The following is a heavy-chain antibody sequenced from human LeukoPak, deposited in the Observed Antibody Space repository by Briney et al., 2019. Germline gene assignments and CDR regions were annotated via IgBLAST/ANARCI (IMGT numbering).Heavy chain of an antibody. CDR2: LDPSDIST. Sequence: ASVKVSCKASGYTFTSYGISWVRQAPGQGLEWMGILDPSDISTTYAQKFQDRVTMTWDMSTSTVYMELRSLRSEDTAMYYCTRDRSEILSPCFDLWGQGTLVTVSS. J-gene: IGHJ4*02. V-gene: IGHV1-46*01. CDR3: TRDRSEILSPCFDL. D-gene: IGHD2-8*02. CDR1: GYTFTSYG.